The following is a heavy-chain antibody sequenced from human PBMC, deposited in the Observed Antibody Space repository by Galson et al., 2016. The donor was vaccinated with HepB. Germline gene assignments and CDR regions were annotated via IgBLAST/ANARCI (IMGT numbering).Heavy chain of an antibody. J-gene: IGHJ4*01. CDR2: IYPDDSDT. D-gene: IGHD3-16*01. V-gene: IGHV5-51*03. Sequence: QSGAEVKKPGESLKISCKASGYSFRTSWIAWVRQMPGKGLEWMGIIYPDDSDTRYSPSFQGQVTISANKSISTAFLQWSSLKASDTAIYYCAREAGDFDYSGHGTLVTVSS. CDR1: GYSFRTSW. CDR3: AREAGDFDY.